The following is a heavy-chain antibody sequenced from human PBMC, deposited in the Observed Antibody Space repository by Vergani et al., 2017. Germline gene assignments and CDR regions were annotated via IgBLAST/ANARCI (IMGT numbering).Heavy chain of an antibody. Sequence: QITLKESGPTLVKPTQTLTLTCTFSGFSLNTYRVGVAWIRQPPGKALEWLALIYYNDDKRYNPSLKSRLTITKDTSKNQVVLTLTNMDPVDTATYFCANTVRGVGPVKLDYWGPGSLVTVAA. J-gene: IGHJ4*02. CDR1: GFSLNTYRVG. D-gene: IGHD3-16*01. V-gene: IGHV2-5*01. CDR2: IYYNDDK. CDR3: ANTVRGVGPVKLDY.